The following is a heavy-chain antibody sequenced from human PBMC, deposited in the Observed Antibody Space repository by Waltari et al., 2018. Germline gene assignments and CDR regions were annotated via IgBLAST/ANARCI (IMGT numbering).Heavy chain of an antibody. J-gene: IGHJ3*02. CDR3: ARPPTRGIDAFDI. V-gene: IGHV3-21*01. Sequence: EVQLVESGGGLVKPGGSLRLSCAASGFTFSSYSMNWVRRAPGKGLEWVSSISSSSSYIYYADSVKGRFTISRDNAKNSLYLQMNSLRAEDTAVYYCARPPTRGIDAFDIWGQGTMVTVSS. D-gene: IGHD3-16*01. CDR2: ISSSSSYI. CDR1: GFTFSSYS.